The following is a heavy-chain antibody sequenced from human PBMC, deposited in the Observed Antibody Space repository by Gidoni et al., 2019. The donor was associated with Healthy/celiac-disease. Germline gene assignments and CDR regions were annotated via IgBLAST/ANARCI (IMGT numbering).Heavy chain of an antibody. D-gene: IGHD6-19*01. Sequence: VQLVEPGGGVVHPGRSLRLSCAASGFTFSSYGMHWVRQAPGKGLEWVAVIWYDGSKKYYADSGKGRFTISRDNSKNTLYLQRNSLRAEDTAVYYCARDRAGAVGGIDYWGQGTLVTVSS. J-gene: IGHJ4*02. V-gene: IGHV3-33*01. CDR1: GFTFSSYG. CDR3: ARDRAGAVGGIDY. CDR2: IWYDGSKK.